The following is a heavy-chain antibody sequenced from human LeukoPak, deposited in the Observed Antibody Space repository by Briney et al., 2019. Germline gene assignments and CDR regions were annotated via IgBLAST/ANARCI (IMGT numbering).Heavy chain of an antibody. Sequence: PSETLSLTCTVSGGSISSYYWSWIRQPPGKGLEWIGFIYYSGSTNYNPSLKSRVTISVDTSKNQFSLKVTSVTAADTAVYYCSGPSGGDYFDYWGQGTLVTVSS. D-gene: IGHD2-15*01. V-gene: IGHV4-59*01. CDR3: SGPSGGDYFDY. CDR2: IYYSGST. CDR1: GGSISSYY. J-gene: IGHJ4*02.